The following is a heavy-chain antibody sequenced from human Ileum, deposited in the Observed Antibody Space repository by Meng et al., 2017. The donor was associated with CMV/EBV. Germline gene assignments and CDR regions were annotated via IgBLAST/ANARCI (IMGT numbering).Heavy chain of an antibody. D-gene: IGHD2-2*01. CDR3: ARVVVIPADYYTMDV. CDR1: GYTFTTYS. J-gene: IGHJ6*02. Sequence: ASVKVSCKASGYTFTTYSIAWVRQAPGQGLEWMGLISPNNGNTKYAQRLQDRVTMTTDTSTRTAYMELRSLRSDDTAVYYCARVVVIPADYYTMDVWGQGTMVTVSS. CDR2: ISPNNGNT. V-gene: IGHV1-18*01.